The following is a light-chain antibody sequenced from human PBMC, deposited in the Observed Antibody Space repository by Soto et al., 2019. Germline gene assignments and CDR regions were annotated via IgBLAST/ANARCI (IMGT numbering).Light chain of an antibody. CDR1: SGHSTYV. V-gene: IGLV4-60*03. Sequence: QSVLTQSSSASASLGSSVKLTCTLSSGHSTYVIAWNQQQSGKAPRYLMKVEGSGSYNKGSGVPDRFSGSSSGADRYLTISNLQSEDEADYYCETWDGNSWVFGGGTKVTVL. CDR3: ETWDGNSWV. CDR2: VEGSGSY. J-gene: IGLJ3*02.